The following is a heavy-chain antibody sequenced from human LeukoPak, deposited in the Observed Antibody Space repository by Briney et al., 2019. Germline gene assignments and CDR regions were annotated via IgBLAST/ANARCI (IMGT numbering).Heavy chain of an antibody. Sequence: GGSLRLSRAASGFTFCGSALHWVRPAPGKGVEWVGRIRSKANSYATAYAASVKGRFTISRDDSKNTAYLQMNSLKTEDTAVYYCTRHQFGCSSTSCYYYYYMDVWGKGTTVTVSS. J-gene: IGHJ6*03. V-gene: IGHV3-73*01. CDR1: GFTFCGSA. CDR2: IRSKANSYAT. CDR3: TRHQFGCSSTSCYYYYYMDV. D-gene: IGHD2-2*01.